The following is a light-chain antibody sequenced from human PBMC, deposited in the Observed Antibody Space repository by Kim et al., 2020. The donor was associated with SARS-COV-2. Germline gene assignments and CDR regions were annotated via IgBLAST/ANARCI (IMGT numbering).Light chain of an antibody. CDR1: QSLSSSY. Sequence: PGERATLSCRASQSLSSSYVAWYQQKPGQAPSLLMYGGSTRATGVPERFSGSGSGTDFNLTISRLEPGDFAVYFCQQYDDSYSFGGGTRVEI. CDR2: GGS. J-gene: IGKJ4*01. V-gene: IGKV3-20*01. CDR3: QQYDDSYS.